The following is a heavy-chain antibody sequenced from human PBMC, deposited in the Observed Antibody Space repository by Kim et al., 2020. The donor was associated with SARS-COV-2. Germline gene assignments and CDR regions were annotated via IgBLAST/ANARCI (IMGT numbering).Heavy chain of an antibody. CDR3: ARNRDDWLLY. J-gene: IGHJ4*02. Sequence: STYYHPSLKSRVTISVDTSKNQFSLKLSSVTAADTAVYYCARNRDDWLLYWGQGTLVTVSS. D-gene: IGHD3-9*01. CDR2: ST. V-gene: IGHV4-31*02.